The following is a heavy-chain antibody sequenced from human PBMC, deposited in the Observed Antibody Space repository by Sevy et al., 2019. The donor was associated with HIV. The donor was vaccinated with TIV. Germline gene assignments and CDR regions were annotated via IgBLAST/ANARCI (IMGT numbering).Heavy chain of an antibody. CDR2: INTVGDT. Sequence: GGSLRLSCAASGFTFSIYDMHWVRQATGKGLEWVSAINTVGDTYYPGSVKGRFTISRENAKNSLYLQMNSLRAGDTAVYYCARGALSGSYEGPLDDWGQGTLVTVSS. J-gene: IGHJ4*02. CDR1: GFTFSIYD. CDR3: ARGALSGSYEGPLDD. V-gene: IGHV3-13*01. D-gene: IGHD1-26*01.